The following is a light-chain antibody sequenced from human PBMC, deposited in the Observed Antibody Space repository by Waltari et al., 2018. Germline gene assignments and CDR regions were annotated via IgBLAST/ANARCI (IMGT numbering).Light chain of an antibody. CDR3: QVWDKTTGV. Sequence: SYGVTQPLSVSVSPGQTASITCSGDQLGDKYVCWYQQKPGQSPVLVIYRNTKRPSGIPERFSGSNSGNTATLTISGTQALDEADYYCQVWDKTTGVFGTGTKVTVL. CDR2: RNT. V-gene: IGLV3-1*01. CDR1: QLGDKY. J-gene: IGLJ1*01.